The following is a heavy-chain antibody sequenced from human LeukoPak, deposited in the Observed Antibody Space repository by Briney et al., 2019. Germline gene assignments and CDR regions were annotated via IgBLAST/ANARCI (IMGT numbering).Heavy chain of an antibody. D-gene: IGHD3-22*01. Sequence: PSETLSLTCTVSGGSISSNNYYWGWIRQPPGKGLEWIGSIYHSGSTYYNPSLKSRVTISMDTAKNQFSLKLTSVTAADTAVYYCAEKYYYDSSGYFYVDWWGQGTLVTVSS. CDR2: IYHSGST. CDR3: AEKYYYDSSGYFYVDW. V-gene: IGHV4-39*07. CDR1: GGSISSNNYY. J-gene: IGHJ4*02.